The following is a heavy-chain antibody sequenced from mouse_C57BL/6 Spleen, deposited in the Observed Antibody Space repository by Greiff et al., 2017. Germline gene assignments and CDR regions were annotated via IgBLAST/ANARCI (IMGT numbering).Heavy chain of an antibody. CDR3: ALWGGPYYFDY. D-gene: IGHD1-1*02. Sequence: QVQLQQSGAELVKPGASVKLSCKASGYTFTEYPIHWVKPRSGQGLEWIGWFYPGSGSIKYNEKFKDKATLTAYKSSSPVYMELSSLTSDDSAVYFGALWGGPYYFDYWGQGTTLTVSS. V-gene: IGHV1-62-2*01. CDR2: FYPGSGSI. J-gene: IGHJ2*01. CDR1: GYTFTEYP.